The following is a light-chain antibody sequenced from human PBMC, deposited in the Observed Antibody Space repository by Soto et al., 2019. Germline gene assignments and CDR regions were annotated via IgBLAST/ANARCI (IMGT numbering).Light chain of an antibody. CDR1: QDISNS. Sequence: DIQMTQSPSSLSASVGNRVIITCRARQDISNSLAWYQQKPGKVPKLLIYGASTLQSGVPSRFSGSGSGTEFTLTISSLQPEDVSSYYCQKHNSAPLFGGGTKVEIK. V-gene: IGKV1-27*01. J-gene: IGKJ4*01. CDR3: QKHNSAPL. CDR2: GAS.